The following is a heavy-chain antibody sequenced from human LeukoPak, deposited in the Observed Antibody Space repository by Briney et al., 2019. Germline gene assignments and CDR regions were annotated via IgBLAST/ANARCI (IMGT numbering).Heavy chain of an antibody. D-gene: IGHD5-24*01. J-gene: IGHJ4*02. Sequence: SETLSLTCTVSGGSISSYYWSWIRQPAGKGLEWIGRFYTSGVTKYNPSLKSRVTISVDKSKNQFSLNLSSVTAADTAVYYCARGSGAGYNLYYFDYWGQGTLVTVSS. CDR2: FYTSGVT. CDR3: ARGSGAGYNLYYFDY. V-gene: IGHV4-4*07. CDR1: GGSISSYY.